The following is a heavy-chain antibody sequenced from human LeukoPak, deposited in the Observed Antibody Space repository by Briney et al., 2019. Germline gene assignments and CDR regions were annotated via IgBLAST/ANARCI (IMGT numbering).Heavy chain of an antibody. J-gene: IGHJ4*02. CDR3: ACLRGPSDY. CDR1: GFTFSSYS. CDR2: VSTSTTTI. D-gene: IGHD4-17*01. Sequence: PGGSLRLSCEASGFTFSSYSMNWVRQAPGKGLEWISYVSTSTTTIYYANSVKGRFTISRDNTKNSLYLQMDSLTADDTAVYFCACLRGPSDYWGQGTLVTVSS. V-gene: IGHV3-48*04.